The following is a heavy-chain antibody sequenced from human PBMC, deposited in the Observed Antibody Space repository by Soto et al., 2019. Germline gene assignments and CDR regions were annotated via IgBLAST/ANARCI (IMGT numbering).Heavy chain of an antibody. V-gene: IGHV4-30-2*01. D-gene: IGHD6-13*01. CDR2: IYHSGST. CDR1: GGSISSGGYS. Sequence: TSETLSLTCAVSGGSISSGGYSWSWIRQPPGKGLEWIGYIYHSGSTYYNPSLKSRVTISVDRSKNQFSLKLSSVTAADTAVYYCARQYSSSWYKFGNNWFDPWGQGTLVTVSS. J-gene: IGHJ5*02. CDR3: ARQYSSSWYKFGNNWFDP.